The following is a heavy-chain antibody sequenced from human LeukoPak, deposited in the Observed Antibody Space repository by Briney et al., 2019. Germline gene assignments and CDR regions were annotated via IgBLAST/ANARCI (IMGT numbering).Heavy chain of an antibody. J-gene: IGHJ6*04. Sequence: SVKGSCKASGYTFTSYGISWVRQAPGQGLEWMGWISAYNGNTNYAQKLQGRVTMTTDTSTSKAYMKLRSLRSDDTDVYYCARRRGYGVLWFGELPNYYYYGMDVWGKGTTVTVSS. V-gene: IGHV1-18*04. D-gene: IGHD3-10*01. CDR1: GYTFTSYG. CDR3: ARRRGYGVLWFGELPNYYYYGMDV. CDR2: ISAYNGNT.